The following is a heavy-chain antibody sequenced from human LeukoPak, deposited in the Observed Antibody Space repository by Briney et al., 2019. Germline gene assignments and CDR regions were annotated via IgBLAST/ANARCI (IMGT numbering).Heavy chain of an antibody. CDR1: ARSISSHY. J-gene: IGHJ4*02. CDR3: ARQFRGSGWYYEY. V-gene: IGHV4-59*08. Sequence: PSETLSLTCTLSARSISSHYWSWTRHPPGKGREWIGYIYYSGSTNYNPSLKSRVTISVDTSKSQFSLRVSSVTAADTAVYYCARQFRGSGWYYEYWGQGTLVTVSS. CDR2: IYYSGST. D-gene: IGHD6-19*01.